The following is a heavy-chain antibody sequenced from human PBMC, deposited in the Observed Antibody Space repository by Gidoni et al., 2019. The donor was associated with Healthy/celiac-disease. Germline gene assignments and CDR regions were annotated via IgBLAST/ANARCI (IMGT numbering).Heavy chain of an antibody. CDR1: GFSLSTSGMC. Sequence: QVTLRESGPALVKPTQTLTLTCTFSGFSLSTSGMCVSWIRQPPGKALEWLARIDWDDDKYYSTSLKTRLTISKDTSKNQVVLTMTNMDPVDTATYYCARIRVDAGSGWVGAFDIWGQGTMVTVSS. D-gene: IGHD6-19*01. CDR3: ARIRVDAGSGWVGAFDI. CDR2: IDWDDDK. J-gene: IGHJ3*02. V-gene: IGHV2-70*15.